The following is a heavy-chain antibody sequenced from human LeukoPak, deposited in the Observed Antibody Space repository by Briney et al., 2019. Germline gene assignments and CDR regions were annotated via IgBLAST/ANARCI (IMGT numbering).Heavy chain of an antibody. CDR3: ARALMGYEVTPSVAGVYFDY. Sequence: GASVKVSCKASGYTFTSYDINWVRQATGQGLEWMGWMNPNSGNTGYAQKFQGRVTMTRDTSISTAYMELSRLRSDDTAVYYCARALMGYEVTPSVAGVYFDYWGQGTLVTVSS. V-gene: IGHV1-8*01. CDR1: GYTFTSYD. D-gene: IGHD2-21*02. CDR2: MNPNSGNT. J-gene: IGHJ4*02.